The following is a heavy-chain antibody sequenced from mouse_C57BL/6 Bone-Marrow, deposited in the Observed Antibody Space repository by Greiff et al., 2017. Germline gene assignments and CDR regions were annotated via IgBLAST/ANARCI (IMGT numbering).Heavy chain of an antibody. Sequence: VQLQQSGAELARPGASVKLSCKASGYTFTSYGISWVKQRTGQGLEWIGEIYPRSGNTYYNEKFKGKATLTADKSSSTAYMELRSLTSEDSAVYFCASYGYYGSPYYWGQGTTLTVSS. CDR1: GYTFTSYG. J-gene: IGHJ2*01. V-gene: IGHV1-81*01. CDR3: ASYGYYGSPYY. CDR2: IYPRSGNT. D-gene: IGHD1-1*01.